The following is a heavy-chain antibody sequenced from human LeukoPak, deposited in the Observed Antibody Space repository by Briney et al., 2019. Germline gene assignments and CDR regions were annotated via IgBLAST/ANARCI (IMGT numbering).Heavy chain of an antibody. Sequence: ASVKLSCKASGYTFTGYYMHWVRQAPGQGLEWMGIINPSGGSTSYAQKFQGRVTMTRDTSTSTVYMELSSLRSEDTAVYYCARGDPSDVPAAIQQKLDYWGQGTLVTVSS. D-gene: IGHD2-2*02. J-gene: IGHJ4*02. V-gene: IGHV1-46*01. CDR2: INPSGGST. CDR1: GYTFTGYY. CDR3: ARGDPSDVPAAIQQKLDY.